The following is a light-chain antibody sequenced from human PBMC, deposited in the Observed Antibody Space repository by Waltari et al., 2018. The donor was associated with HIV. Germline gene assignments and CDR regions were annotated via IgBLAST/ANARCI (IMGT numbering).Light chain of an antibody. V-gene: IGLV1-44*01. CDR3: ATWDDSLNGPL. J-gene: IGLJ2*01. Sequence: QSVLTQPPSVSATPGQRVTISCSGSSSNLGNNIVTWYQQLPGTAPKLIIYGNDQRPSGVPDRFSGSKSGTSASLAISGLQSEDEADYYCATWDDSLNGPLFGGGTKLTVL. CDR2: GND. CDR1: SSNLGNNI.